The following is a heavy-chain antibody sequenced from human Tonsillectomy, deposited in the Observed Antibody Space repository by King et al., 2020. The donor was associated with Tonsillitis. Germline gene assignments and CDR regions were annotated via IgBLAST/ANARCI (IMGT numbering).Heavy chain of an antibody. CDR3: ARRYYYDSSGYDY. CDR1: VGSISSSSYY. J-gene: IGHJ4*02. Sequence: QLQESGPGLVKPSETLSLTCTVSVGSISSSSYYWGWIRQPPGKWLEWIGSIYYSGSTYSNPSLKSRVTISVATSKNPFSLKLSSVTAADTAVYYCARRYYYDSSGYDYWGQGTLVTVSS. V-gene: IGHV4-39*01. CDR2: IYYSGST. D-gene: IGHD3-22*01.